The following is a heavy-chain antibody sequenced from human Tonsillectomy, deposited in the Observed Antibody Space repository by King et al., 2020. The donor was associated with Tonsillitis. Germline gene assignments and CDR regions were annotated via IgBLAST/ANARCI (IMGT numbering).Heavy chain of an antibody. D-gene: IGHD3-3*01. CDR2: IYTSGST. V-gene: IGHV4-4*07. CDR1: GGSISAYY. J-gene: IGHJ3*02. CDR3: ARASSYYDFLDRNDDACDI. Sequence: QLQESGPGLVKPSETLSLTCTVSGGSISAYYWSWIRQPAGKGLEWIGLIYTSGSTNYNPSLKSRVSMSVDTSKTQFSLKLSSVTAADTAVYYCARASSYYDFLDRNDDACDIWGQGTMVTVSA.